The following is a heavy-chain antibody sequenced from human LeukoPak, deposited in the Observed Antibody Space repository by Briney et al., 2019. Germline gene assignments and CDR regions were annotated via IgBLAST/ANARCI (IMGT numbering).Heavy chain of an antibody. V-gene: IGHV4-59*01. Sequence: SETLSLTCTVSGGSISSYYWSWIRQPPGKGLEWIGYICYSGSTNYNPSLKSRVTISVDTSKNQFSLKLSSVTAADTAVYYCARDLRGYSGYDDYYYYYGMDVWGQGTPVTVSS. CDR2: ICYSGST. CDR1: GGSISSYY. D-gene: IGHD5-12*01. CDR3: ARDLRGYSGYDDYYYYYGMDV. J-gene: IGHJ6*02.